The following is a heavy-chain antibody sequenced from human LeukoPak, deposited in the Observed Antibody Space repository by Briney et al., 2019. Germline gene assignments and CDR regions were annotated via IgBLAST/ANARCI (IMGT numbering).Heavy chain of an antibody. D-gene: IGHD2-8*01. CDR1: GGSFSDYY. Sequence: SETLSLTCSVYGGSFSDYYWSWIRQPPGKGLEWIGEINHSGSTNYNPDNPSLQSRVTISVDKSKSQFSLEMSPVTAAETAVYYCARGPDEHHAFDSWGQGTLVTVSS. CDR3: ARGPDEHHAFDS. V-gene: IGHV4-34*01. CDR2: INHSGST. J-gene: IGHJ4*02.